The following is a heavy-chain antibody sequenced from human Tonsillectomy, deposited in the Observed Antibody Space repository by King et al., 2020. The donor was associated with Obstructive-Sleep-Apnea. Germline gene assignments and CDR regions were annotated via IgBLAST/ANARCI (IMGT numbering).Heavy chain of an antibody. V-gene: IGHV4-34*01. CDR3: ARGGYSSGWTFSFDY. J-gene: IGHJ4*02. D-gene: IGHD6-19*01. CDR2: INHSGST. CDR1: GGSFSGYY. Sequence: VQLQQWGAGLLKPSETLSLTCAVYGGSFSGYYWSWIRQPPGKGLEWIGEINHSGSTNYNPSLKSRVTISVDTSKNQFSLKLGSGTAAAPAVYYCARGGYSSGWTFSFDYWGQGTLVTVSS.